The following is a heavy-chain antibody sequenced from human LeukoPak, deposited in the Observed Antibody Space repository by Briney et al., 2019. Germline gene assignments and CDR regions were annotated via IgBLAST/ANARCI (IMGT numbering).Heavy chain of an antibody. CDR2: IIPIFGTA. D-gene: IGHD6-6*01. CDR3: ARAYIAARPPYYYYMDV. V-gene: IGHV1-69*05. Sequence: ASVKVSCKASGGTFSSYAISWVRQAPGQGLEWMGGIIPIFGTADYAQKFQGRVTITTDESTSTAYMEPSSLRSEDTAVYYCARAYIAARPPYYYYMDVWGKGTTVTVSS. J-gene: IGHJ6*03. CDR1: GGTFSSYA.